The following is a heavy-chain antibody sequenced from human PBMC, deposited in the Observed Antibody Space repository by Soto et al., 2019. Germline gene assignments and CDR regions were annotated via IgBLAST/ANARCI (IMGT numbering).Heavy chain of an antibody. V-gene: IGHV4-59*01. Sequence: SETLSLTCTVSGGSISSYYWSWIRQPPGKGLEWIGYIYYSGSTNYNPFLKSRVTISVDTSKNQFSLKLSSVTAADTAVYYCARTPPTYYYGSGSYYSYAFDIWGQGTMVTVSS. D-gene: IGHD3-10*01. J-gene: IGHJ3*02. CDR2: IYYSGST. CDR1: GGSISSYY. CDR3: ARTPPTYYYGSGSYYSYAFDI.